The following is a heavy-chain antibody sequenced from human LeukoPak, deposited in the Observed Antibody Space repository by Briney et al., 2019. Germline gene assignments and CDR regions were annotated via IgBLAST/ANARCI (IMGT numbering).Heavy chain of an antibody. J-gene: IGHJ6*02. V-gene: IGHV4-34*01. Sequence: SETLSLTCAVYGGSFSAYFWCWIRQRPGKGLESVGEIYHSGSTNYHPSLMSRVTISVDTSKNQISLKLSSLTAADTAVYYCARGFGFLEWLLKGYYYYGLDVWGPGATVAVSS. CDR2: IYHSGST. CDR1: GGSFSAYF. D-gene: IGHD3-3*01. CDR3: ARGFGFLEWLLKGYYYYGLDV.